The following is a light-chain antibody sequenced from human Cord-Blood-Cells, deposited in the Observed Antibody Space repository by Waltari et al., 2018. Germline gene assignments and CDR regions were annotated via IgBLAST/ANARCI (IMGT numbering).Light chain of an antibody. CDR1: SSTIGAGYD. V-gene: IGLV1-40*01. J-gene: IGLJ2*01. CDR3: QSYDSSLSGVV. CDR2: GNS. Sequence: QSVLTQPPPVSGAPGQRVTISCTGTSSTIGAGYDVHWYQQLPGTAPKLLIYGNSNRPSGVPDRFSGSKSGTSASLAITGLRAEDEADYYCQSYDSSLSGVVFGGGTKLTVL.